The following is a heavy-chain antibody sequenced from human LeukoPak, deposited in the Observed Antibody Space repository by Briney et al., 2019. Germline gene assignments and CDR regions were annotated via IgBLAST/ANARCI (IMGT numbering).Heavy chain of an antibody. D-gene: IGHD3-16*01. CDR1: GLTFDDYY. J-gene: IGHJ4*02. CDR2: INKNGDSA. V-gene: IGHV3-23*01. Sequence: GGSLRLSCVASGLTFDDYYMSWVRQAPGAGLEWVSGINKNGDSAYYADSVKGRFTISRDNSKNTLSLQINSLRAEDTAIYYCAKDIHNWGSDYWGQGTLVTVSS. CDR3: AKDIHNWGSDY.